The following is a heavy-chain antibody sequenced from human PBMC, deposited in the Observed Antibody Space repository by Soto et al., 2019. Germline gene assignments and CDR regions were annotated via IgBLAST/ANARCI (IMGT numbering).Heavy chain of an antibody. J-gene: IGHJ6*02. CDR1: GFTFSSYG. CDR2: ISYDGSNK. Sequence: QVQLVESGGGVVQPGRSLRLSCAASGFTFSSYGMHWVRQAPGKGLEWVAVISYDGSNKYYADSVKGRFTISRDNSKNTLYLQMNSLRAEDTAVYYCAKDRRGDYYGMDVWGQGTTVTVSS. CDR3: AKDRRGDYYGMDV. V-gene: IGHV3-30*18.